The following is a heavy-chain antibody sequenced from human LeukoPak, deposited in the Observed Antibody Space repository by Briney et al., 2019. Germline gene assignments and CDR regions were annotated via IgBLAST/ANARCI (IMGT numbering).Heavy chain of an antibody. V-gene: IGHV3-73*01. CDR3: DRRDRFDS. J-gene: IGHJ5*01. Sequence: TGGSLRLSCAASGFSFSGSAMHWVRQASGKGLEWVGRIRSKAHSYATAYAASVKDRFTISGDDSKNTAYLQMNSLKTEDTAVYYCDRRDRFDSWGQGTLVTVSS. CDR1: GFSFSGSA. CDR2: IRSKAHSYAT.